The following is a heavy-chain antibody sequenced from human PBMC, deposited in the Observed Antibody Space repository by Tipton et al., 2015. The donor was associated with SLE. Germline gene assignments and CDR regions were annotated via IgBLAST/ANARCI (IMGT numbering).Heavy chain of an antibody. CDR1: GFTFSSYE. CDR2: ISSSGSTI. Sequence: GSLRLSCAASGFTFSSYEMNWVRQAPGKGLEWVSYISSSGSTIYYADSVKGRFTISRDNAKNSLYLQMNSLRAEDTAVYYCARAPKEAVAPAVWGRGTLVTVSS. D-gene: IGHD6-19*01. J-gene: IGHJ2*01. V-gene: IGHV3-48*03. CDR3: ARAPKEAVAPAV.